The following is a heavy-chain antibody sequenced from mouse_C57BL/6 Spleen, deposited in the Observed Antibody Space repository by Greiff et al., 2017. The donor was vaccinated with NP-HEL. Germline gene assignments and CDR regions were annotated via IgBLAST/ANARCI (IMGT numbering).Heavy chain of an antibody. V-gene: IGHV1-55*01. Sequence: QVQLQQSGPELVKPGASVKLSCKASGYTFTSYAINWVKQRPGQGLEWIGDIYPGSGSTKYNEKFKRKATLTVDTSSSTAYMQLSSLTSEDSAVYYCARYGNYVDYWGQGTTLTVSS. CDR2: IYPGSGST. D-gene: IGHD1-1*01. CDR1: GYTFTSYA. CDR3: ARYGNYVDY. J-gene: IGHJ2*01.